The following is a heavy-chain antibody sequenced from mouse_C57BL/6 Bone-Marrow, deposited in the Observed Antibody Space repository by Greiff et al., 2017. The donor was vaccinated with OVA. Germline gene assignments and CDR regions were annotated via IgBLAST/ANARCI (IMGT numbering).Heavy chain of an antibody. CDR2: INPGSGGT. CDR1: GYAFTNYL. CDR3: ARRYYGSSYDV. Sequence: VQLQQSGAELVRPGTSVKVSCKASGYAFTNYLIEWVKQRPGQGLEWIGVINPGSGGTNYNEKFKGKATLTADKSSSTAYMQLSSLTSEDSAVYFCARRYYGSSYDVWGTGTTVTVSS. D-gene: IGHD1-1*01. J-gene: IGHJ1*03. V-gene: IGHV1-54*01.